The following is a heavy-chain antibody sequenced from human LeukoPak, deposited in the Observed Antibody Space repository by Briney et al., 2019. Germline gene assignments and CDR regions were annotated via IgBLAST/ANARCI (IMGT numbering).Heavy chain of an antibody. D-gene: IGHD3-22*01. Sequence: GGSLRLSCAASGFTFSSYAMSWVRQAPGKGLEWVSAISGSGGSTYYADSVKGRFTISRDNSKNTLYLQMNSLRAEDTAVYYCAKDRSAHYYDSSGYYSWGQGTLVTVSS. CDR2: ISGSGGST. J-gene: IGHJ4*02. CDR3: AKDRSAHYYDSSGYYS. V-gene: IGHV3-23*01. CDR1: GFTFSSYA.